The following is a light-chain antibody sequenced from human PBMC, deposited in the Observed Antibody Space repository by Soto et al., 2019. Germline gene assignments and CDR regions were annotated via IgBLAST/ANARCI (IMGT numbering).Light chain of an antibody. J-gene: IGKJ2*01. CDR1: QSVSSGY. V-gene: IGKV3-20*01. CDR3: QQYGGSPPYT. CDR2: AAS. Sequence: EIVLTQSPGTLSLSPGERATLSCRASQSVSSGYLAWYQQKPGQTPRLLIYAASSRANGIPDRFSGSGSGTDFTLTISRLEPEDFAVYYCQQYGGSPPYTFGQGTKVEIK.